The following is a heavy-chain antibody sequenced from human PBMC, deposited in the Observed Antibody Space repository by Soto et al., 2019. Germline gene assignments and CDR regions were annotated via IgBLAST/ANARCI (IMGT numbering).Heavy chain of an antibody. J-gene: IGHJ4*02. D-gene: IGHD3-10*01. CDR1: GFTFSKYA. Sequence: GGSLRLSCAASGFTFSKYAMTWARQAPGKGLEWVSAISGSGYNSYYADSVDGRFTISRDNSKNTLFLQMDSLRVEDTAVYYCAKDLRAVRGVIKSYWGQGTLVTVSS. CDR2: ISGSGYNS. V-gene: IGHV3-23*01. CDR3: AKDLRAVRGVIKSY.